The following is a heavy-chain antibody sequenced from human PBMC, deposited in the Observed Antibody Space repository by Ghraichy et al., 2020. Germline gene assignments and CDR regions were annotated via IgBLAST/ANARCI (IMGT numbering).Heavy chain of an antibody. CDR1: GFSFSDSG. J-gene: IGHJ4*02. CDR3: ARGLEVIRGRDH. Sequence: GGSLRLSCAASGFSFSDSGMTWVRRAPGRGLEWVSGLTGSGDVTFYADSVKGRFTISRDNSMNILYLQMKSLRAEDTAIYYCARGLEVIRGRDHWGQGTPVTVSS. CDR2: LTGSGDVT. D-gene: IGHD2-21*01. V-gene: IGHV3-23*01.